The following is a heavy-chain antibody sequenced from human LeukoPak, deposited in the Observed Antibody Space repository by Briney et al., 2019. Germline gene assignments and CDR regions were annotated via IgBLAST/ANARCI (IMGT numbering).Heavy chain of an antibody. Sequence: GGSLRLSCAAPGFTFSSYVMSWVRQAPGKGLEWVSAISGSGGSTYYADSVKGRFTISRDNSKNTLYLQMNSLRAEDTAVYYCAKSGYCSGGSCYGSRDYGMDVWGQGTTVTVSS. CDR2: ISGSGGST. CDR1: GFTFSSYV. V-gene: IGHV3-23*01. D-gene: IGHD2-15*01. J-gene: IGHJ6*02. CDR3: AKSGYCSGGSCYGSRDYGMDV.